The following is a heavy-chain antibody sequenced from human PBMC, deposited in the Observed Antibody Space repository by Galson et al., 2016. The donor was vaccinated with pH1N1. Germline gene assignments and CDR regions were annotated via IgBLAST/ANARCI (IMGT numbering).Heavy chain of an antibody. V-gene: IGHV4-4*08. J-gene: IGHJ5*02. D-gene: IGHD3-9*01. CDR2: MQTTGIT. CDR1: GDSMNDHF. Sequence: ETLSLTCTVSGDSMNDHFWSWIRQPPGKGLEWIGFMQTTGITNQNPSLRSRVAISLDTSKNQFSLKLDSVTAAETAIYYCARDRSVLRYFDWLPNWFDPWGQGALVTVSS. CDR3: ARDRSVLRYFDWLPNWFDP.